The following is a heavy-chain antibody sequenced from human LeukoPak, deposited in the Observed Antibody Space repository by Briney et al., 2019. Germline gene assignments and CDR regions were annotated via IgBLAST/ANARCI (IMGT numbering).Heavy chain of an antibody. V-gene: IGHV1-2*02. CDR3: ARTRLGLYDAFDI. Sequence: GASVKVSCKASGYSFTANSIHWVRQAPGQGLEWMGWSNPQSGGTVPAQKFQGRLSMTRDTSMNTAYMELSALTSDDTAVYFCARTRLGLYDAFDIWGQGTMVTVSS. CDR2: SNPQSGGT. CDR1: GYSFTANS. D-gene: IGHD1-7*01. J-gene: IGHJ3*02.